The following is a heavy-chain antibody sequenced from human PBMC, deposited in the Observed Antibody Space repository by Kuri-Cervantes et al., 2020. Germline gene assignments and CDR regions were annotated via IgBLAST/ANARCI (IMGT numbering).Heavy chain of an antibody. D-gene: IGHD3-10*01. V-gene: IGHV1-46*01. J-gene: IGHJ4*02. CDR1: GYTFSTYC. Sequence: ASVKVSCKAFGYTFSTYCMQWVRQAPGQGLEWIGVINPRDGSTNYAQKFQGRVTITADESTSTAYMELSSLRSEDTAVYYCARGVLENYYGSGSLASLDYWGQGTLVTVSS. CDR2: INPRDGST. CDR3: ARGVLENYYGSGSLASLDY.